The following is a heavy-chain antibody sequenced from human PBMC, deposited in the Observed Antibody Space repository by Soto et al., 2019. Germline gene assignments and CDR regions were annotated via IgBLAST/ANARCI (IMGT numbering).Heavy chain of an antibody. J-gene: IGHJ3*01. Sequence: PTLVNPTQTLTLTCSFSGFSLSTSGVGVGWVRQPPGKALEWLALIYWSGDEHYRPSLKSRLTITKATSKNQVVLIMTDMGPMDTATYYCARGLATLPVFAFDVWGQGTTVTVSS. CDR3: ARGLATLPVFAFDV. CDR2: IYWSGDE. D-gene: IGHD6-6*01. V-gene: IGHV2-5*01. CDR1: GFSLSTSGVG.